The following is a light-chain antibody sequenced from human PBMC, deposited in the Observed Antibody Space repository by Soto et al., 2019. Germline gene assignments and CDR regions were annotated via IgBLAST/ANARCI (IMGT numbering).Light chain of an antibody. CDR1: QSVSSY. J-gene: IGKJ1*01. V-gene: IGKV3-11*01. CDR2: DAS. Sequence: EIVLTQSPATLSSSPGERATLSCRASQSVSSYLAWYQQNPGQAPRILIYDASDRATGIPARFSGSGSGTDFTLTISSLEPEDFAVYYCQQRSNWPRTFGQGTKVEIK. CDR3: QQRSNWPRT.